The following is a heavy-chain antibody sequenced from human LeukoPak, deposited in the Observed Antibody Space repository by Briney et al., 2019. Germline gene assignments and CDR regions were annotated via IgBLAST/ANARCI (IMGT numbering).Heavy chain of an antibody. CDR2: MNPNSGNT. CDR3: ARRSSRGRIT. D-gene: IGHD3-10*01. V-gene: IGHV1-8*03. Sequence: GASVKVSCKASGYTFTSYYMHWVRQAPGQGLEWMGWMNPNSGNTGYAQKFQGRVTITRNTSISTAYMELSSLRSEDTAVYYCARRSSRGRITWGQGTLVTVSS. CDR1: GYTFTSYY. J-gene: IGHJ5*02.